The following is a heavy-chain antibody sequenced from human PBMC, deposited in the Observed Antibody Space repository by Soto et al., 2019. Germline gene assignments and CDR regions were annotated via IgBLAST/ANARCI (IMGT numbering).Heavy chain of an antibody. CDR1: RLSFSNAW. D-gene: IGHD5-12*01. Sequence: EVQLVESGGGLVKPGESLRLSCAASRLSFSNAWMNWVRQAPGKGLEWVGQIRSKTDGGTIFYPAPVKDRFIISRDDSRNTLYLQMNSLKTEDTAVYYCTTAHPRGPDYWGQGTLVTVST. CDR3: TTAHPRGPDY. V-gene: IGHV3-15*01. J-gene: IGHJ4*02. CDR2: IRSKTDGGTI.